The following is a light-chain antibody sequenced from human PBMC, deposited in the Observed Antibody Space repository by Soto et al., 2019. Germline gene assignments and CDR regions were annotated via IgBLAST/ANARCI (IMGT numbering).Light chain of an antibody. V-gene: IGKV1-5*01. CDR3: QEYKSYSWT. CDR2: GAP. CDR1: QSISSW. Sequence: DIQMTQSPSTLSASVGDRVTSTCRAGQSISSWLAWYQQKPGKAPKLLIHGAPSLESGVPSRVSGSGSGTEFTLTIDSVQPDDFATYYCQEYKSYSWTFGQGTKVDIK. J-gene: IGKJ1*01.